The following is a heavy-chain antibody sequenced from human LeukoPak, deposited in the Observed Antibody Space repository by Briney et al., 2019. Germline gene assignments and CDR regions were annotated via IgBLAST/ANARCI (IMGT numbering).Heavy chain of an antibody. J-gene: IGHJ4*02. CDR1: GFTFSNYW. V-gene: IGHV3-7*01. CDR3: ARDRGVYSGLDY. D-gene: IGHD5-12*01. Sequence: GGSLRLSCAASGFTFSNYWMSWVRQAPGKGLEWVANIKQDRSEKYYVDSVKGRFTISRDNSKNTLYLQMNSLRAEDTAVYYCARDRGVYSGLDYWGQGTLVTVSS. CDR2: IKQDRSEK.